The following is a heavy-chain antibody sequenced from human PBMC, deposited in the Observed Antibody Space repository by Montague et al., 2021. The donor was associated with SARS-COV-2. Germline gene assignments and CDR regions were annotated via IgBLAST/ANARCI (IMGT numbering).Heavy chain of an antibody. D-gene: IGHD2-2*02. Sequence: SETLSLTCAVYGGSFSGYSWSWIRQPPGKVLEWIGQIYHSGSTNYNPSLKSRVTISVDTSKNQFSLKLSSVTAADTALYYCRVVPAGIPKGPNFYYMDVWGKGTTVTVSS. CDR3: RVVPAGIPKGPNFYYMDV. J-gene: IGHJ6*03. CDR1: GGSFSGYS. V-gene: IGHV4-34*01. CDR2: IYHSGST.